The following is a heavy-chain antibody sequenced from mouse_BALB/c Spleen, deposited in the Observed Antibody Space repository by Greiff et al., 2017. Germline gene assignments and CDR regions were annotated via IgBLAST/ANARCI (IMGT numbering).Heavy chain of an antibody. D-gene: IGHD2-4*01. J-gene: IGHJ3*01. Sequence: VQLQQSGTVLARPGASVKMSCKASGYTFTSYWMHWVKQRPGQGLEWIGAIYPGNSDTSYNQKFKGKAKLTAVTSTSTAYMELSSLTNEDSAVYYCTPYDYETWFAYWGQGTLVTVSA. CDR2: IYPGNSDT. V-gene: IGHV1-5*01. CDR3: TPYDYETWFAY. CDR1: GYTFTSYW.